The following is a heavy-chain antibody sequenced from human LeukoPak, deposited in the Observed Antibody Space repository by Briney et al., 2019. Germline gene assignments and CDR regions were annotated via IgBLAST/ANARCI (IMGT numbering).Heavy chain of an antibody. CDR3: ARGRYCSSTSCYTGYYYYYMDV. V-gene: IGHV1-69*05. Sequence: SVKXSFKASGGTFIIYAISWVRQAPGQGLEWMGGIIPIFGTANYAQKFQGRVTITTDESTSTAYMELSSLRSEDTAVYYCARGRYCSSTSCYTGYYYYYMDVWGKGTTVTVSS. CDR1: GGTFIIYA. D-gene: IGHD2-2*02. CDR2: IIPIFGTA. J-gene: IGHJ6*03.